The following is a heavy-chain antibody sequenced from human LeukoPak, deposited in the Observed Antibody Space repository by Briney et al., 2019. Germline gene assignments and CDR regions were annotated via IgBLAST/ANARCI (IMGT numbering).Heavy chain of an antibody. CDR1: GYTFTGYY. J-gene: IGHJ4*02. D-gene: IGHD4-23*01. V-gene: IGHV1-2*07. CDR3: ARASFNGNSEAY. CDR2: INPKSGAT. Sequence: ASVKVSCKASGYTFTGYYMHWVRQAPGQGLEWMGWINPKSGATIFARKFQDRVTLTRDTSINTVYMELSRLRSDDTAFYFCARASFNGNSEAYWGQGTLVTVSS.